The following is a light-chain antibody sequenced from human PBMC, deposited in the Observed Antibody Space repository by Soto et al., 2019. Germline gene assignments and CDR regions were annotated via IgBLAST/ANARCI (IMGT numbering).Light chain of an antibody. Sequence: SVLTQPPSASATPGQRVTISCSGSSSNIGSNYVYWYQQFPGTAPKVLIFRNDQRPSGVPDRFSGSKSGTSASLAISGLRSEDEADYYCSTWDDSLSGSWVFGGGTKLTVL. CDR3: STWDDSLSGSWV. J-gene: IGLJ3*02. V-gene: IGLV1-47*01. CDR1: SSNIGSNY. CDR2: RND.